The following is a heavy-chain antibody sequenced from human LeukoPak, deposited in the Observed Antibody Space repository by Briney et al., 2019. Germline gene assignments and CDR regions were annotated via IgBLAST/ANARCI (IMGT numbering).Heavy chain of an antibody. V-gene: IGHV3-20*04. CDR1: GFTFSSYL. CDR3: ARDKWNPDY. CDR2: ISWNGIST. D-gene: IGHD1-20*01. Sequence: GGSLRLSCAASGFTFSSYLMSWVRPTPGEGLEWVSGISWNGISTGYADSVKGRFTISRDDAKNSLYLQMNSLRAEDTALYYCARDKWNPDYWGQGTLVTVSS. J-gene: IGHJ4*02.